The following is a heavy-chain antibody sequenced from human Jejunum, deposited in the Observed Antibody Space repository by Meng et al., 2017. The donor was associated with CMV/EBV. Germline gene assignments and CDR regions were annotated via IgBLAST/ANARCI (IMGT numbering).Heavy chain of an antibody. CDR3: AKRRIAAAGDFQD. J-gene: IGHJ1*01. D-gene: IGHD6-13*01. Sequence: LTSGACAGGLVRPAPRKGLERVGFIRSKAYGGTTEYAAYVKGRFMISRDDSKSIAYLQMNSLKTGDTAVYYWAKRRIAAAGDFQDWGQGTLVTVSS. V-gene: IGHV3-49*04. CDR2: IRSKAYGGTT. CDR1: LTSGACA.